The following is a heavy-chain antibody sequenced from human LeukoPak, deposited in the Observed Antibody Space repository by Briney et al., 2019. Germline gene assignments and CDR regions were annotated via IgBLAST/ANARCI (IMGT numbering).Heavy chain of an antibody. CDR3: ARVLHAASWRSYDY. Sequence: SETLSLTCTVSGASISSYYWSWIRQPPGKGLEWIGYIDYSGSTNYTPSLKSRVTISIDTSSNQFSLRLNSMTAADTAVYYCARVLHAASWRSYDYWGQGSLVTVSS. CDR1: GASISSYY. J-gene: IGHJ4*02. V-gene: IGHV4-59*01. D-gene: IGHD5-18*01. CDR2: IDYSGST.